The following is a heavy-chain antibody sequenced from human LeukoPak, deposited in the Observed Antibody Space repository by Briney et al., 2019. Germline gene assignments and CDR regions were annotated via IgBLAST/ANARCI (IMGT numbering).Heavy chain of an antibody. CDR2: INPNSGGT. CDR1: GYTFTGYY. J-gene: IGHJ4*02. CDR3: ARGRLAAAGLVDY. V-gene: IGHV1-2*02. Sequence: ASVKVSCKASGYTFTGYYMHWVRQAPGQGLEWMGWINPNSGGTNYAQKFQGRVTMTRDTSISTAYMELSRLRSDDTAVYCCARGRLAAAGLVDYWGQGTLVTVSS. D-gene: IGHD6-13*01.